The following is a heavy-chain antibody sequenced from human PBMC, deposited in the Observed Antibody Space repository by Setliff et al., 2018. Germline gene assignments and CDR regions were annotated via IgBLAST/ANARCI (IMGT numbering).Heavy chain of an antibody. CDR3: VRDPGFHSGTWCLGD. CDR2: FFHTGST. D-gene: IGHD2-8*01. J-gene: IGHJ4*02. V-gene: IGHV4-38-2*02. Sequence: SETLSLTCTVSGYSISSGYYWGWIRQPPGKGLEWLGSFFHTGSTYYKSSLESRVTMSVDTSNNQFSLKLNSVAAADTAVYYCVRDPGFHSGTWCLGDWGQGIQVTVSS. CDR1: GYSISSGYY.